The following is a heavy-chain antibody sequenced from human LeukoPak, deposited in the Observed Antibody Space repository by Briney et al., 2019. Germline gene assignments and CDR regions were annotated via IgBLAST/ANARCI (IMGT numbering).Heavy chain of an antibody. CDR3: ARGYLVVVAAHWFDP. V-gene: IGHV4-38-2*02. D-gene: IGHD2-15*01. J-gene: IGHJ5*02. CDR2: IYYSGST. CDR1: GYSISSGYY. Sequence: SETLSLTCTVSGYSISSGYYWGWIRQPPGKGLEWIGSIYYSGSTYYNPSLKSRVTISVDTSRNQFSLKVNSVTAADTAVYYCARGYLVVVAAHWFDPWGQGTLVTASS.